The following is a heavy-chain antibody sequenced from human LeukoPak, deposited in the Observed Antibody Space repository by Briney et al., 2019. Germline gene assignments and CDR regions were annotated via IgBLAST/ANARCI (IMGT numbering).Heavy chain of an antibody. D-gene: IGHD2-2*01. Sequence: GSLRLSCAASGFTFSSYAMSWVRQPPGKGLEWIGSIYYSGSTYYNPSLKSRVTISVDTSKNQFSLRLSSVTAADTAVYYCARRYSTSSWFDPWGQGTLVTVSS. CDR1: GFTFSSYA. CDR3: ARRYSTSSWFDP. CDR2: IYYSGST. J-gene: IGHJ5*02. V-gene: IGHV4-39*01.